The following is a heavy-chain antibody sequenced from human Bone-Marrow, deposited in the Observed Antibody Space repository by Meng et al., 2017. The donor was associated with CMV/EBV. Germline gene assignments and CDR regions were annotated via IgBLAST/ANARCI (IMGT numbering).Heavy chain of an antibody. CDR1: GFTFSSYS. CDR3: ARDLDPEAFGYYYGMDV. Sequence: GSLKISCAASGFTFSSYSMNWVRQAPGKGLEWVSSISSSSSYIYYADSVKGRFTISRDNAKNSLYLQMNSLRAEDTAVYYCARDLDPEAFGYYYGMDVWGQGTTVTGCS. J-gene: IGHJ6*01. V-gene: IGHV3-21*01. CDR2: ISSSSSYI. D-gene: IGHD1-14*01.